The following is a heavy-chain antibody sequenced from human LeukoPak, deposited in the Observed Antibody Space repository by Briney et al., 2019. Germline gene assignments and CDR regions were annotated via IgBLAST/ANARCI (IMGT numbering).Heavy chain of an antibody. CDR1: GYSFTSYW. Sequence: GESLQISCKGSGYSFTSYWIGWVRQMPGKGLEWMGIIYPGDSDTRYSPSFQGQVTISADKSISTAYLQWSSLKASDTAMYYCARNYGDSRGYYYGMDVWGRGTTVTVSS. V-gene: IGHV5-51*01. CDR3: ARNYGDSRGYYYGMDV. J-gene: IGHJ6*04. D-gene: IGHD4-17*01. CDR2: IYPGDSDT.